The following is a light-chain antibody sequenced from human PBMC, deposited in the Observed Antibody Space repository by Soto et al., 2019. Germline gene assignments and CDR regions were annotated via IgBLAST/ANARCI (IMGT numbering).Light chain of an antibody. CDR2: GAS. CDR3: QKYESDPFT. CDR1: QGISNY. Sequence: DIQMTQSPSSLSASVGDRVTITCRASQGISNYLAWYQQKPGEVPELLIYGASTLQSGVPSRFSGSGSGTDFTLSISNLQPEDVATYYCQKYESDPFTFGPGTKVEIK. J-gene: IGKJ3*01. V-gene: IGKV1-27*01.